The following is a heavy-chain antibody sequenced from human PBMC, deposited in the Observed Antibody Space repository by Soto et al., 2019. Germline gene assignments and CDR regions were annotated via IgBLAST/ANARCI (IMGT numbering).Heavy chain of an antibody. V-gene: IGHV4-59*08. J-gene: IGHJ4*02. CDR2: IYYSGST. CDR1: GGSISSYY. CDR3: ASLHGDY. Sequence: SETLSLTCTVSGGSISSYYWSWIRQPPGKGLEWIGYIYYSGSTNYNPSLKSRVTISVDTSKNQFSLKLSSVTAADTAVYYCASLHGDYWGQGTLVTVSS.